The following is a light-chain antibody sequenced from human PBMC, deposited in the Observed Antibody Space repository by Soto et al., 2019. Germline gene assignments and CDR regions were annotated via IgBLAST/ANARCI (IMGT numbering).Light chain of an antibody. CDR3: QQYNTYST. V-gene: IGKV1-5*03. CDR1: QTISIW. CDR2: KAS. Sequence: DIQMTQSPSTLSASVGDRVTITCRASQTISIWLAWYQQKPGKAPKLLIYKASSLQSGVPSRFSGGGSGTEFTLTISSLQPDDFATYYCQQYNTYSTFGQGTKVEIK. J-gene: IGKJ1*01.